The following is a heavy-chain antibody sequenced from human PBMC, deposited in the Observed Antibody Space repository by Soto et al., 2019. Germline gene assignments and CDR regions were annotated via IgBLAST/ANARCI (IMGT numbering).Heavy chain of an antibody. CDR1: GFTFSSYA. J-gene: IGHJ4*02. Sequence: GGSLRLSCAASGFTFSSYAMSWVRQAPGKGLEWVSAISGSGGSTYYADSVKGRFTISRDNSKNTLYLQMNSLRAEDTAVYYCAKDESPVRGVIPFDYWGQGTLVTVSS. CDR2: ISGSGGST. D-gene: IGHD3-10*01. V-gene: IGHV3-23*01. CDR3: AKDESPVRGVIPFDY.